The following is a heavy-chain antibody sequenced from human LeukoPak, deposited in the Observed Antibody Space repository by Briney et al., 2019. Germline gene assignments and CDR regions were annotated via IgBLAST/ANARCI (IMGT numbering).Heavy chain of an antibody. CDR2: ISYDGSNK. CDR3: AKLGSYCSSTPTRCWFDP. CDR1: GFTFSSYA. D-gene: IGHD2-2*01. V-gene: IGHV3-30-3*01. Sequence: GGSLRLSCAASGFTFSSYAMHWVRQAPGKGLEWVAVISYDGSNKYYADSVKGRFTISGDNSKNTLYLQMNSLRAEDTAVYYCAKLGSYCSSTPTRCWFDPWGQGTLVTASS. J-gene: IGHJ5*02.